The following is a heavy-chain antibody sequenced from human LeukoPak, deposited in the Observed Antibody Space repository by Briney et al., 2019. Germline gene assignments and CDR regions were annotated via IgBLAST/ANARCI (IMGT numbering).Heavy chain of an antibody. J-gene: IGHJ4*02. D-gene: IGHD6-19*01. CDR1: GFTFSSYA. CDR3: ARGASLEWLVLVY. CDR2: ISSSSSYI. Sequence: GGSLRLSCAASGFTFSSYAMSWVRQAPGKGLEWVSSISSSSSYIYYADSVKGRFTISRDNAKNSLYLQMNSLRAEDTAVYYCARGASLEWLVLVYWGQGTLVTVSS. V-gene: IGHV3-21*01.